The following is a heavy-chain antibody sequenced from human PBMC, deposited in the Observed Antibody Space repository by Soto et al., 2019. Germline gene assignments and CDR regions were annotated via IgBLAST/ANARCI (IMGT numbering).Heavy chain of an antibody. J-gene: IGHJ6*02. Sequence: GGSLRLSCAASGFTFISYAMSWVLQAPGKGLEWVSAISGSGGSTYYADSVKGRFTISRDNSKNTLYLQMNSLRAEDTAVYYCANCIAARPYYYYGMDVWGQGTTVTVSS. CDR1: GFTFISYA. V-gene: IGHV3-23*01. CDR2: ISGSGGST. CDR3: ANCIAARPYYYYGMDV. D-gene: IGHD6-6*01.